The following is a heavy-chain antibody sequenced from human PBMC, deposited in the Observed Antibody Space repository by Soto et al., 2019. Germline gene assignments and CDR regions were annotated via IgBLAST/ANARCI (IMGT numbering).Heavy chain of an antibody. CDR2: INPSVGST. CDR3: AREGPIAATGPYYYSGMDV. CDR1: GYTFTRYY. Sequence: QVQLVQSGAEVKKPGASVKISCKASGYTFTRYYMYWVRQAPGQGLEWMGVINPSVGSTTYGQNFQDRVTMTRETSTSTFYMDLTNLKSEDTAVYYCAREGPIAATGPYYYSGMDVWGHGTTVTVSS. V-gene: IGHV1-46*01. D-gene: IGHD2-15*01. J-gene: IGHJ6*02.